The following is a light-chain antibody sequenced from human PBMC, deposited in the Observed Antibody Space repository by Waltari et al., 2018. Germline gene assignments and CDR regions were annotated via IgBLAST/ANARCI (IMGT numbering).Light chain of an antibody. J-gene: IGLJ3*02. CDR1: DIGSKN. V-gene: IGLV3-21*04. CDR2: YVT. CDR3: QVWDSSSDPVV. Sequence: SFVLTQPPSVSVVRGKTAKITCGGNDIGSKNVQWYQQKPGQSPVVVVYYVTDRPSGIPERFSGSTSGNTATLTINRVEAGDEADYLCQVWDSSSDPVVFGGGTKLTVL.